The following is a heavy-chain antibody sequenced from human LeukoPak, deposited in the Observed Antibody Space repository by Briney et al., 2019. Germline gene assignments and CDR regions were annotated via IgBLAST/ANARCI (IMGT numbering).Heavy chain of an antibody. J-gene: IGHJ4*02. Sequence: PGGSLRLSCAASGFTFSTYWMSWVRQAPGKGLEWVANIKEDGSEKYYVDSVKGRFTISRDNAKNSLYLQMNSLRAEDTAVYYCARDSITGTTNDYWGQGTLVTVSS. CDR1: GFTFSTYW. V-gene: IGHV3-7*01. D-gene: IGHD1-7*01. CDR2: IKEDGSEK. CDR3: ARDSITGTTNDY.